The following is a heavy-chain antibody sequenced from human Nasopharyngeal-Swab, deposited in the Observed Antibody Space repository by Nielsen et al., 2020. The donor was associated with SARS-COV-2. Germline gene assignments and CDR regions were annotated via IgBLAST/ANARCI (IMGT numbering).Heavy chain of an antibody. J-gene: IGHJ4*01. D-gene: IGHD4-23*01. Sequence: GGSLRLSCATSGFTFSSYGIHWVRQAPGKGLEWVAVISYDGSDDYYADSVKGRSTISRDDSKNTVSLQMNCLRGEDTAVYYCARRRVDYGGNSFPDYWGQGTLVTVSS. CDR2: ISYDGSDD. CDR1: GFTFSSYG. CDR3: ARRRVDYGGNSFPDY. V-gene: IGHV3-30*03.